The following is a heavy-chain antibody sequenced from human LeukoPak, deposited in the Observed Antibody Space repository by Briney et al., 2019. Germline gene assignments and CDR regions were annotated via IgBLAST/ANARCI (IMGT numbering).Heavy chain of an antibody. D-gene: IGHD2-15*01. J-gene: IGHJ4*02. Sequence: GGSLRLSCAASEFTFSNYAMHWVRQAPGKGLEWVAFISYDGSNTYYADSVKGRFTISRDNSKNTLYLQMNSLRAEDTAVYYCAREDAGSGSGGSCNHYWGQGTLVTVSS. V-gene: IGHV3-30*04. CDR3: AREDAGSGSGGSCNHY. CDR1: EFTFSNYA. CDR2: ISYDGSNT.